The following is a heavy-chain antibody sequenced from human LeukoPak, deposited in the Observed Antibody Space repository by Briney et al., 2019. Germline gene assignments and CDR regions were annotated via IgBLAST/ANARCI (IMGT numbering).Heavy chain of an antibody. V-gene: IGHV3-21*01. J-gene: IGHJ5*02. CDR1: GFTFSSYS. D-gene: IGHD3-3*01. CDR3: ARGGASGVVRAFDP. Sequence: EPGGSLRLSCAASGFTFSSYSMNWVRQAPGKGLEWVSSISSSSSYIYYADSVKGRFTISRDNAKNSLYLQMNSLRAEDTAVYYCARGGASGVVRAFDPWDQGILVTVSS. CDR2: ISSSSSYI.